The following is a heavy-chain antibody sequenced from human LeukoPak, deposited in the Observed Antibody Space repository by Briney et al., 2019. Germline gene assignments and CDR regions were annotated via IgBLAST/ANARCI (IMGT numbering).Heavy chain of an antibody. V-gene: IGHV1-2*02. CDR2: INPNSGGT. Sequence: GASVKVSCKASGYTFTGYYMHWVRQASGQGLEWMGWINPNSGGTNYAQKFQGRVTMTRDTSISTAYMELSRLRSDDTAVYYCARDPVAGTVLYYYYYMDVWGKGTTVTISS. J-gene: IGHJ6*03. CDR3: ARDPVAGTVLYYYYYMDV. CDR1: GYTFTGYY. D-gene: IGHD6-19*01.